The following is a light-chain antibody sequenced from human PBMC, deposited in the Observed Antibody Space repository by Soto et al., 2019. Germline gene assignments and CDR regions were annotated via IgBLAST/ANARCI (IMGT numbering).Light chain of an antibody. J-gene: IGKJ4*01. CDR3: QQRSNWPRLT. Sequence: EIVLTQSPGTLSLSPGERATLSCMASQSVSSYLAWYQQKPGQAPRLLIYDASNRATGIPARFSGSGSGTDFTLTISSLEPEDFAVYYCQQRSNWPRLTFGGGTKVDI. CDR1: QSVSSY. CDR2: DAS. V-gene: IGKV3-11*01.